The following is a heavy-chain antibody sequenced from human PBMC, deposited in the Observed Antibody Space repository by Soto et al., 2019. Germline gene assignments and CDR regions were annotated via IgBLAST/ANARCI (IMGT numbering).Heavy chain of an antibody. CDR3: ARVGGIPTDYGMDF. Sequence: PSETLSLTSTVSGGSMSSGGYYWSWIRQHPGKGLEWIGYIYYSGSTYYNPSLKSRVTISVDTSKNQFSLKLSSVTAADTAVYYCARVGGIPTDYGMDFWGQGTTVTVSS. J-gene: IGHJ6*02. CDR1: GGSMSSGGYY. CDR2: IYYSGST. V-gene: IGHV4-31*03. D-gene: IGHD2-15*01.